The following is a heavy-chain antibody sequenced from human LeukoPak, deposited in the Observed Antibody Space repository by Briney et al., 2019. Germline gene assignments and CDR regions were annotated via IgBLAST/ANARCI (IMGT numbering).Heavy chain of an antibody. Sequence: GRSLRLSCAASGFTFSSYGMHWVRQAPGKGLEWVSDISSSGSTIYFADSVKGRFTISRDNAKNSLYLQMNSLRDEDTAVYYCARLEYYYVSGNYYKLFDYWGQGTLVTVCS. J-gene: IGHJ4*02. V-gene: IGHV3-48*02. CDR2: ISSSGSTI. CDR3: ARLEYYYVSGNYYKLFDY. D-gene: IGHD3-10*01. CDR1: GFTFSSYG.